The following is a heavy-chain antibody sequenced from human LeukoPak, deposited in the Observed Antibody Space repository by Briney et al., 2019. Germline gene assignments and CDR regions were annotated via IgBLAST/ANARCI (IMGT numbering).Heavy chain of an antibody. V-gene: IGHV3-23*01. D-gene: IGHD3-10*01. Sequence: PGGSLRLPCAGSGFTFSNYAMSWVRQAPGKGLDWVSTIDYSGGSTYYADSVKGRFTVSRDNSKNTLYMQMNSLRAEDTAIYYCAKVPYSDYGSGRPPFMDVWGQGTTVAVS. CDR2: IDYSGGST. CDR1: GFTFSNYA. J-gene: IGHJ6*02. CDR3: AKVPYSDYGSGRPPFMDV.